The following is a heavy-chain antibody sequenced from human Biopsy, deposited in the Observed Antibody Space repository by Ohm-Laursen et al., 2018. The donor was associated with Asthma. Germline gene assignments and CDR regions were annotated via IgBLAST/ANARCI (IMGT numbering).Heavy chain of an antibody. Sequence: SLRLSCTASGFTFSNFAMSWVRQVPGRGLEWVANIKHDGSENNHVDSLKGRFTISRDNAKNSLYLQMNSLRAEDTAVYYCARTFHFWSPYHAEHYQLWGQGTLVTVSS. CDR2: IKHDGSEN. CDR1: GFTFSNFA. V-gene: IGHV3-7*01. J-gene: IGHJ1*01. D-gene: IGHD3-3*02. CDR3: ARTFHFWSPYHAEHYQL.